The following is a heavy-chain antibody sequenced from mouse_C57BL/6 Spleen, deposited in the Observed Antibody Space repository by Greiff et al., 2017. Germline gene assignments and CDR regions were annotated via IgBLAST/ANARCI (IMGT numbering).Heavy chain of an antibody. Sequence: EVQLQQSGPELVKPGASVKISCKASGYTFTDYYMNWVKQSHGKSLEWIGDINPNNGGTSYNQKFKGKATLTVDKSSSTAYMELRSLTSEDSAVYYCARFDYDGHYFDDWGQGTTLTVSS. J-gene: IGHJ2*01. CDR1: GYTFTDYY. V-gene: IGHV1-26*01. D-gene: IGHD2-4*01. CDR3: ARFDYDGHYFDD. CDR2: INPNNGGT.